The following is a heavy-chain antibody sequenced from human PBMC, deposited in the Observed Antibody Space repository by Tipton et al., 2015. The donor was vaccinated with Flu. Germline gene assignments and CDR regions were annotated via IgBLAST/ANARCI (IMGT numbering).Heavy chain of an antibody. V-gene: IGHV4-39*07. CDR1: GGSISSSSYY. CDR3: ARGAVVGKLSWFDP. CDR2: MYYSGST. D-gene: IGHD2-15*01. Sequence: TLSLTCTVSGGSISSSSYYWGWIRQPPGKGLEWIGSMYYSGSTYYNPSLKSRVTISIDTSKNQFSLKLSSATAADTAVYYCARGAVVGKLSWFDPWGQGTLVTVSS. J-gene: IGHJ5*02.